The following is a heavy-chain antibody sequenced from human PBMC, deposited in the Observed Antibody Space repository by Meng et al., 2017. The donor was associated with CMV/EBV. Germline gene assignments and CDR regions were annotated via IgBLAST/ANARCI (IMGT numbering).Heavy chain of an antibody. Sequence: CAVSGGSIRRSNWWSWVRQPPGKGLEWIGEIYHSGSTNYNPSLKSRVTISVDKSKNQFSLKLSSVTAADTAVYYCASEVGATTAFDYWGQGTLVTVSS. V-gene: IGHV4-4*02. CDR1: GGSIRRSNW. D-gene: IGHD1-26*01. J-gene: IGHJ4*02. CDR3: ASEVGATTAFDY. CDR2: IYHSGST.